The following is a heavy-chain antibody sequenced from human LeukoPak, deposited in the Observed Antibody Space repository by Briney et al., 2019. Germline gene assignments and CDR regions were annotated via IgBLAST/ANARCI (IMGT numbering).Heavy chain of an antibody. CDR3: ARDSSGYSYPPYYIDY. D-gene: IGHD3-22*01. V-gene: IGHV3-30*02. Sequence: GGSLRLSCAASGFTFSSYGMHWVRQAPGKGLEWVAFIRFDGSNKYYADSVKGRFTISRDNSKNTLYLQMNSLRAEDTAVYYCARDSSGYSYPPYYIDYWGQGTLVTVSS. CDR2: IRFDGSNK. J-gene: IGHJ4*02. CDR1: GFTFSSYG.